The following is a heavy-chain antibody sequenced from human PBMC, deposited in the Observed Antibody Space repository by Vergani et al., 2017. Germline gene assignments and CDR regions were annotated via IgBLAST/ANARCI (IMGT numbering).Heavy chain of an antibody. Sequence: QVQLVESGGGVVQPGRSLRLSCAASGFTFNSYAMHWVRQAPGKGLEWVAVISYDGSNKFYADSVKGRFTISRDNSKNTLYLQMNSLRAEDTAVYYCASRYCGSTSCTYYFFDYWGQGTLVTVSS. J-gene: IGHJ4*02. D-gene: IGHD2-2*01. CDR2: ISYDGSNK. V-gene: IGHV3-30-3*01. CDR1: GFTFNSYA. CDR3: ASRYCGSTSCTYYFFDY.